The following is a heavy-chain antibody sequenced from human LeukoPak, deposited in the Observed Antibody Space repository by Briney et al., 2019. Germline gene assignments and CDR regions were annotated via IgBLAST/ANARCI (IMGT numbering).Heavy chain of an antibody. D-gene: IGHD3-10*01. CDR1: GFTFRGYA. Sequence: PGGSLRLSCVASGFTFRGYAMSWVRQAPGKGLEWVSAITGSGGTTYYADSVKGRFTISRDNSENTLYLQMNSLRAGDTALYYCAKDTVSGAPHTWFDPWGQGTLVTVSS. J-gene: IGHJ5*02. CDR3: AKDTVSGAPHTWFDP. CDR2: ITGSGGTT. V-gene: IGHV3-23*01.